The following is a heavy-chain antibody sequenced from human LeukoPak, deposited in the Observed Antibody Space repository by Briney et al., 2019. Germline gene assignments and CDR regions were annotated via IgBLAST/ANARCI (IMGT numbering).Heavy chain of an antibody. J-gene: IGHJ4*02. CDR1: GFTVSGNY. CDR2: IYSGGTT. V-gene: IGHV3-53*01. D-gene: IGHD6-19*01. Sequence: GGSLRLSCAVSGFTVSGNYMSWVRQAPGKGLEWVSLIYSGGTTYYADSVKGRFTISRDNSKNTLYLQMNSLRAEDTAVYYCAKDRTLFNPAVAGTSFDYWGQGTLVTVSS. CDR3: AKDRTLFNPAVAGTSFDY.